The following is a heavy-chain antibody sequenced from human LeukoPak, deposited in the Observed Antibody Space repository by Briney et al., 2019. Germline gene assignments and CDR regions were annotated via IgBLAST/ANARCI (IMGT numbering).Heavy chain of an antibody. CDR3: ARGISSSSFATTDY. V-gene: IGHV3-33*01. Sequence: PGRSLRLSCAASGFTFSSFGMHWVRQAPGKGLEWVAVIWYDGNNKYYADSVKGRFTISRDNSKNTLYLQMNSLRAEDTAVYYCARGISSSSFATTDYWGQGTLVTVSS. CDR2: IWYDGNNK. J-gene: IGHJ4*02. CDR1: GFTFSSFG. D-gene: IGHD6-6*01.